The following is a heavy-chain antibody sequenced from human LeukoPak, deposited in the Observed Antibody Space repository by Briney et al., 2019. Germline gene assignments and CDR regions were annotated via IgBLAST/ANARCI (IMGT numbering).Heavy chain of an antibody. CDR2: ISDGGRPL. J-gene: IGHJ4*02. Sequence: PGGSLRLSCAASGFIFSDYYMSWIRQAPGKGLEWVSFISDGGRPLHYADSVKGRFTVTRDNSKNTLFLQMNSLRAEDTAVYYCAKDGGLWVSAHWGDSWGRGTLVTVSS. V-gene: IGHV3-11*01. CDR1: GFIFSDYY. CDR3: AKDGGLWVSAHWGDS. D-gene: IGHD7-27*01.